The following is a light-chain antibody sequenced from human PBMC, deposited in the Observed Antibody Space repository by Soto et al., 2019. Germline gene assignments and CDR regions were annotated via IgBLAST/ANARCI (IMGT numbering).Light chain of an antibody. J-gene: IGLJ3*02. CDR2: TVN. Sequence: VLTQPASVSGSPGQSITISCTGTSSDVGAYNFVSWYQQHPGKAPKLLISTVNSRPSGVSNRFSGSKSGNTASLTISGLQAEDEADYYCISYTASGTLWVFGAGTKLTVL. V-gene: IGLV2-14*01. CDR3: ISYTASGTLWV. CDR1: SSDVGAYNF.